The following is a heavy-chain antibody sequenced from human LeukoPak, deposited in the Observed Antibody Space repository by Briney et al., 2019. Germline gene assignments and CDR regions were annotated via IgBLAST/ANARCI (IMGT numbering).Heavy chain of an antibody. CDR3: ARDTDYYGSGSYPH. D-gene: IGHD3-10*01. CDR2: IIPIFGTA. Sequence: VASVKVSCKASGGTFSSYAISWVRQAPGHGLEWMGGIIPIFGTANYAQKFQGRVTITTDESTSTAYMELSSLRSEDTAVYYCARDTDYYGSGSYPHWGQGTLVTVSS. CDR1: GGTFSSYA. V-gene: IGHV1-69*05. J-gene: IGHJ4*02.